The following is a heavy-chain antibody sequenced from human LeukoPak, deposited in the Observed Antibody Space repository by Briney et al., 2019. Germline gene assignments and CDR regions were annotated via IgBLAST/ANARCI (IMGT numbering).Heavy chain of an antibody. D-gene: IGHD1-26*01. V-gene: IGHV1-2*02. CDR2: INTNSGDT. CDR1: RYTFTGYY. Sequence: ASVMVSCKASRYTFTGYYIHWVRQAPRQGLEWMGWINTNSGDTKYAQKFQGGVTTTRDTSISTAYMEQTRLTCVDAAVYYCARGSAIVGARGAFDIWGQGTMVTVSS. J-gene: IGHJ3*02. CDR3: ARGSAIVGARGAFDI.